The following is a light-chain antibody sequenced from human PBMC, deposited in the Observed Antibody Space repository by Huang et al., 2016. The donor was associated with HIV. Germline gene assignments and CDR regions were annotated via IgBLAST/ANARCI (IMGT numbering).Light chain of an antibody. Sequence: DIQMTQSPLSLSASVGDRVTITCRASQGIRNSLAWYQQEPGKAPKLLVYAASRLESGVPAWFSGSGSGTNFTLTISSLQPEDFAAYCCRQYHSSWTFGQGTKVEIK. CDR3: RQYHSSWT. V-gene: IGKV1-NL1*01. CDR2: AAS. J-gene: IGKJ1*01. CDR1: QGIRNS.